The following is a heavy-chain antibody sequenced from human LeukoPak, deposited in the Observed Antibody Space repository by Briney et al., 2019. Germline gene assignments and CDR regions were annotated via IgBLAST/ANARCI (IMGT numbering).Heavy chain of an antibody. V-gene: IGHV1-2*02. CDR2: INPNSGGT. Sequence: ASVKVSCKASGYTFTSYYMHWVRQAPGEGLEWMGWINPNSGGTNYAQNFQGRVTMTRDTSISTAYMELHWLQSDDSAVYYCARTYPATGSYYATWGQGTMVIVSS. D-gene: IGHD3-10*01. CDR3: ARTYPATGSYYAT. J-gene: IGHJ3*01. CDR1: GYTFTSYY.